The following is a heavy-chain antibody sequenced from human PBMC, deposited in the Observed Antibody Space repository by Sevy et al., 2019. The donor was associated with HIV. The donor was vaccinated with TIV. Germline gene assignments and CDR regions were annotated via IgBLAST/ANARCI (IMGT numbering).Heavy chain of an antibody. V-gene: IGHV3-11*01. D-gene: IGHD2-8*01. J-gene: IGHJ4*02. CDR1: GFTFSDYY. Sequence: GGSLRLSCAASGFTFSDYYMSWIRQAPGKGLEWVSYISSSGSTIYYADSVKGRFTISRNNAKNSLYLQMNSLRAEDTAVYYCARDPARGNGDYVDYWGQGTLVTVSS. CDR3: ARDPARGNGDYVDY. CDR2: ISSSGSTI.